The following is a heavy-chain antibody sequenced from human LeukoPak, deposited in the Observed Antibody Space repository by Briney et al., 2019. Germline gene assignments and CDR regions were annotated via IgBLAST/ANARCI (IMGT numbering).Heavy chain of an antibody. V-gene: IGHV3-73*01. CDR1: GFTFSGSA. D-gene: IGHD3-22*01. CDR3: REACYDGSGTEYYFDY. J-gene: IGHJ4*02. Sequence: PGGSLKLSCAASGFTFSGSAMHWVRQASGKGLEWVGRIRGKASSYSTAYAPSVKGRFNISRQYSKNTAYLQMYSQKTDDRAVYFCREACYDGSGTEYYFDYWGQGTLVTVSS. CDR2: IRGKASSYST.